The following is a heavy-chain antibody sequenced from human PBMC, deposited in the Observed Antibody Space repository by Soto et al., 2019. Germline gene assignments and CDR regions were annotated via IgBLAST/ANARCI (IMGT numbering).Heavy chain of an antibody. Sequence: QVQLQESGPGLVKPSGTLSLTCAVSGGSISSSNWWSWVRQPPGKGLEWIGEIYHSGSTNYNPSLKCRVTISVDKSNNQFSLKLSSVTAADTAVYYCARVTAMVTGPLDYWGQGTLVTVSS. D-gene: IGHD5-18*01. J-gene: IGHJ4*02. CDR1: GGSISSSNW. CDR3: ARVTAMVTGPLDY. CDR2: IYHSGST. V-gene: IGHV4-4*02.